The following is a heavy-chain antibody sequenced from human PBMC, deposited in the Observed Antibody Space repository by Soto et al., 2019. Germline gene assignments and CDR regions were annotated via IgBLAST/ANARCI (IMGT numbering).Heavy chain of an antibody. Sequence: ASVKVSCKTSGYTLTSYAISLGRQAPGQGLEWMGWISTYNGNTKYAQKLQGRVTMTTETSTSTAYMELRSLISDDTAVYYCARPAGYYYDYWGQGTLVTVSS. CDR2: ISTYNGNT. D-gene: IGHD3-3*01. J-gene: IGHJ4*02. V-gene: IGHV1-18*01. CDR3: ARPAGYYYDY. CDR1: GYTLTSYA.